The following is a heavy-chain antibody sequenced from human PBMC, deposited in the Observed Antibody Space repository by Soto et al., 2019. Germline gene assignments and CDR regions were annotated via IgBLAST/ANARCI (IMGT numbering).Heavy chain of an antibody. J-gene: IGHJ6*02. CDR3: ARAAITINYYYYGMDV. Sequence: ASVKVSCKASGYTFTSYAMHWGRQAPGQRLEWMGWINAGNGNTKYSQKFQGRVTITRDTSASTAYMELSSLRSEDTAVYYCARAAITINYYYYGMDVCAQGTTVTVSS. CDR1: GYTFTSYA. CDR2: INAGNGNT. D-gene: IGHD3-3*01. V-gene: IGHV1-3*01.